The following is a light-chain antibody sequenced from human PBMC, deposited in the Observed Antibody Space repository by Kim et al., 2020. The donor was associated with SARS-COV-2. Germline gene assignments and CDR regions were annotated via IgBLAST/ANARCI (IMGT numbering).Light chain of an antibody. V-gene: IGLV3-19*01. Sequence: SSELTQDPAVSVALGQTVRITCQGDSLRNYFASWFQQKPGQAPILVIYGENNRPSGIPDRFSGSTSGNTASLTITGAQAEDEADYYCNSRDSSGNHWVFGGGTKLTVL. J-gene: IGLJ3*02. CDR3: NSRDSSGNHWV. CDR2: GEN. CDR1: SLRNYF.